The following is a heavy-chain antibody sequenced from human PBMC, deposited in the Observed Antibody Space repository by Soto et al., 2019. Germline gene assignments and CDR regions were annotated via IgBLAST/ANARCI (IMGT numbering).Heavy chain of an antibody. J-gene: IGHJ1*01. CDR1: GGSISSSSYY. CDR2: IYYSGST. V-gene: IGHV4-39*01. Sequence: QLQLQESGPGLVKPSETLSLTCTVSGGSISSSSYYWGWIRQPPGKGLEWIGSIYYSGSTYYNPSLKARGTLSVDTSKNQFSLKLSSVTAAATAVYYCARHGGSNYSDSSGYLPAEYFQHWGQGTLVTVSS. D-gene: IGHD3-22*01. CDR3: ARHGGSNYSDSSGYLPAEYFQH.